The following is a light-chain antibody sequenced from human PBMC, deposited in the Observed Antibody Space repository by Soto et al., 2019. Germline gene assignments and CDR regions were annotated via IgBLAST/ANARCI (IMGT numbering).Light chain of an antibody. CDR2: GAS. Sequence: EIVMTQSPATLSVSPGGRATLSSRASQSLSSNLAWYQQKPGQAPRLLIYGASTRATGIPARFSGSGSGTEFTLTISSLQSEDFTVYYCQQHNNWPLTFGGGTKVDIK. J-gene: IGKJ4*01. CDR3: QQHNNWPLT. CDR1: QSLSSN. V-gene: IGKV3-15*01.